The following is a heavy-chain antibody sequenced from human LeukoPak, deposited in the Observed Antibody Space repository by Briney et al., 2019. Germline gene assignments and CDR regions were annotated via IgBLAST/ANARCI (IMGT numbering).Heavy chain of an antibody. V-gene: IGHV4-4*07. D-gene: IGHD3-22*01. CDR2: IHTSGST. J-gene: IGHJ6*03. CDR1: GVSISSYY. Sequence: SETLSLTCTVSGVSISSYYWSWIRQPAGKGLEWIGRIHTSGSTNYNPSLKSRVTMSVDTSKNQFSLKLSSVTAADTAVYYCARNKGYYDSSGLYYMDVWGKGTTVTISS. CDR3: ARNKGYYDSSGLYYMDV.